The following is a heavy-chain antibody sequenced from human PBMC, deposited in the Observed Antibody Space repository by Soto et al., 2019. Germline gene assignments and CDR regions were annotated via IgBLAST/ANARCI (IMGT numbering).Heavy chain of an antibody. CDR2: IYYSGST. V-gene: IGHV4-31*03. Sequence: QVQLQESGPGLVKPSQTLSLTCTVSGGSISSGGYYWSWIRQHPGKGLEWIGYIYYSGSTYYNPSLKSRVTISVDTSKNQFSLKLSSVTAADTAVYYCARDLAHDSSGYYILGYWGQGTLVTVSS. D-gene: IGHD3-22*01. CDR1: GGSISSGGYY. CDR3: ARDLAHDSSGYYILGY. J-gene: IGHJ4*02.